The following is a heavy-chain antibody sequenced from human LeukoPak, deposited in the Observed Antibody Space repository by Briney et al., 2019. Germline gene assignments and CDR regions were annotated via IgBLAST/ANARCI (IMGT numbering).Heavy chain of an antibody. D-gene: IGHD3-10*01. J-gene: IGHJ4*02. CDR3: ARGTYYYGSGSYGGFDY. Sequence: PGGSLRLSCAASGFTFSSYGMHWVRQAPGKGLEWVAVIWYDGSNKYYADSVKGRFTISRDNSKNTLYLQTNSLRAEDTAVYYCARGTYYYGSGSYGGFDYWGQGTLVTVSS. CDR1: GFTFSSYG. CDR2: IWYDGSNK. V-gene: IGHV3-33*01.